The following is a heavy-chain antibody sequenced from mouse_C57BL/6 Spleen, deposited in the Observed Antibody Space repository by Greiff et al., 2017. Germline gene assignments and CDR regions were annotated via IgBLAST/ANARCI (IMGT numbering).Heavy chain of an antibody. J-gene: IGHJ2*01. CDR1: GYTFTDYY. CDR3: ARSGYSIYFDY. D-gene: IGHD2-5*01. CDR2: IYPGSGNT. Sequence: QVQLKQSGAELVRPGASVKLSCKASGYTFTDYYINWVKQRPGQGLEWIARIYPGSGNTYYNGKFKGKATLTAEKSSSTAYMQLSSLTSEDSAVYFCARSGYSIYFDYWGQGTTLTVSS. V-gene: IGHV1-76*01.